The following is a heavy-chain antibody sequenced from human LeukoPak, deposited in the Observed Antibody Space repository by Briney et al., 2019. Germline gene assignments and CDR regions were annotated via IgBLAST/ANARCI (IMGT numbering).Heavy chain of an antibody. Sequence: SETLSLTCAVYGGSFSGYYWSWIRQPPGKGLEWIGEINHSGSTNYNPSLKSRVTISVDTSKNQFSLELSSVTAADTAVYYCARVGVAIAAAGHFDYWGQGTLVTVSS. D-gene: IGHD6-13*01. CDR3: ARVGVAIAAAGHFDY. CDR2: INHSGST. V-gene: IGHV4-34*01. J-gene: IGHJ4*02. CDR1: GGSFSGYY.